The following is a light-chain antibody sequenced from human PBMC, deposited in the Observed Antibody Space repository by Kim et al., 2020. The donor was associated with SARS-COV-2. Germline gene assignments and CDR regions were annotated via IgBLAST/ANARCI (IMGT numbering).Light chain of an antibody. Sequence: QPVLTQPPSVSGAPGHRITISCTGSSSNIGAGFDVQWYQHLQGTAPKLLIYGNNIRPSGVPDRFSGSKSGTSASLAITGLQAEDEGDYYCQSYDGSLYGLTNYVFGTGTKVTVL. CDR2: GNN. V-gene: IGLV1-40*01. J-gene: IGLJ1*01. CDR3: QSYDGSLYGLTNYV. CDR1: SSNIGAGFD.